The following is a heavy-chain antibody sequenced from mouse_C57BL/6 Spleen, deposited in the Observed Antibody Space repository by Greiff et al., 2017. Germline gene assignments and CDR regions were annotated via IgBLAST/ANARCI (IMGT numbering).Heavy chain of an antibody. V-gene: IGHV2-6*03. Sequence: VHLVASGPGLVAPSQSLSITCTVSGFSLTSYGVHWVRQPPGKGLEWLVVIWSDGSTTYNSALKSRLSISKDNSKSQVFLKMNSLQTDDTAMYYCATHYYGSSYVGYAMDYWGQGTSVTVSS. D-gene: IGHD1-1*01. CDR3: ATHYYGSSYVGYAMDY. CDR2: IWSDGST. J-gene: IGHJ4*01. CDR1: GFSLTSYG.